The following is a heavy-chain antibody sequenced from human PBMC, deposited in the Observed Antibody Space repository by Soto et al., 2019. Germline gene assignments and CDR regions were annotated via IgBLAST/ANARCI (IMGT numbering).Heavy chain of an antibody. CDR3: ATGVEYGDFEGFDV. Sequence: ASVKVSCKTSGYSFTDYKLHWVRQAPGQGLEWMGWVDPNGGGSNSAQKFQGSVTMTWDTSITTAYLDLTRLTTNDTATYFCATGVEYGDFEGFDVWGQGALVTVAS. CDR2: VDPNGGGS. CDR1: GYSFTDYK. D-gene: IGHD4-17*01. V-gene: IGHV1-2*04. J-gene: IGHJ4*02.